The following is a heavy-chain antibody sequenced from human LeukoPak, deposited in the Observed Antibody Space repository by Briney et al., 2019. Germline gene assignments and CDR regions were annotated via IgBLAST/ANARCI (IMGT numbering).Heavy chain of an antibody. CDR2: ISGSGGST. CDR3: AKGPNSGYDLGY. J-gene: IGHJ4*02. CDR1: GFTFSNYW. D-gene: IGHD5-12*01. V-gene: IGHV3-23*01. Sequence: GGSLRLSCAASGFTFSNYWMTWLRQAPGKGLEWVSAISGSGGSTYYADSVKGRFTISRDNSKNTLYLQMNSLRAEDTAVYYCAKGPNSGYDLGYWGQGTLVTVSS.